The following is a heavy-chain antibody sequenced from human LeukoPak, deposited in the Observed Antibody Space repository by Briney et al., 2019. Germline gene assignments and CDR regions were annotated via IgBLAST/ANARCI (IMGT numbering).Heavy chain of an antibody. CDR3: ARHASVDGNWPRPLDY. D-gene: IGHD6-19*01. V-gene: IGHV4-39*01. J-gene: IGHJ4*02. CDR1: GGSISSSNYS. Sequence: ASETLSLTCTVSGGSISSSNYSWGWIQQPAGKGLEWIGNIYYSGSTYYKPSLKTRVTISVDTSKNQFSLKLTSVTAADTAVYYCARHASVDGNWPRPLDYWGQGSLVTVSS. CDR2: IYYSGST.